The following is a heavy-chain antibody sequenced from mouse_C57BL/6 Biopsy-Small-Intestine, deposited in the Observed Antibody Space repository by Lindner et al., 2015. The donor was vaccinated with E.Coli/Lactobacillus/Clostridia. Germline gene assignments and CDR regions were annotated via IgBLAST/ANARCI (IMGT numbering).Heavy chain of an antibody. Sequence: VQLQESGPELVKPGASVKMSCKASGYTFTSYVMHWVKQKPGQGLEWIGYINPYNDGTKYNEKFKGKATLTSDKSSSTAYMELSSLTSEDSAVYYCARRNYDGSYRLDYWGQGTTLTVSS. D-gene: IGHD1-1*01. CDR2: INPYNDGT. V-gene: IGHV1-14*01. J-gene: IGHJ2*01. CDR3: ARRNYDGSYRLDY. CDR1: GYTFTSYV.